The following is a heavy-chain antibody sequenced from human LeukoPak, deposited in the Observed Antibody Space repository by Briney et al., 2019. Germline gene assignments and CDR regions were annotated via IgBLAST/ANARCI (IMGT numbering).Heavy chain of an antibody. V-gene: IGHV3-23*01. CDR2: ISGNGGST. CDR1: EFTFSSYA. D-gene: IGHD1-7*01. Sequence: GGSLRLSCAASEFTFSSYAMNWVRQAPGKGLEWVSAISGNGGSTYYADSVKGRFTISRDNSKNTLYLQMNSLRAEDTAVYYCAKEAINWNYVRYFDYWGQGTLVTVSS. J-gene: IGHJ4*02. CDR3: AKEAINWNYVRYFDY.